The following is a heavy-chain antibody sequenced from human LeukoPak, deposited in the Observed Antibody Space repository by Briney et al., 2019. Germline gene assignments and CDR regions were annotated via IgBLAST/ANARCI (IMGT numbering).Heavy chain of an antibody. CDR1: GGTFSSYT. V-gene: IGHV1-69*04. D-gene: IGHD6-19*01. Sequence: SVKVSCKASGGTFSSYTISWVRQAPGQGLEWMGRIIPILGIANYAQKFQGRVTITAHKSTSTAYMELSSLRSEDTAVYYCARDRKYSSGWYLGYWGQGTLVTVSS. CDR3: ARDRKYSSGWYLGY. CDR2: IIPILGIA. J-gene: IGHJ4*02.